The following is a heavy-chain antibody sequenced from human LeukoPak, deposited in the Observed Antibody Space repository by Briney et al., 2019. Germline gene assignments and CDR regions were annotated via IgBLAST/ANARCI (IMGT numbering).Heavy chain of an antibody. CDR1: GFTFSSYS. Sequence: GGSLRLSCAASGFTFSSYSTNWVRQAPGKGLEWVSSISSSSSYIYYADSVKGRFTISRDNAKNSLYLQMNSLRAEDTAVYYCARGTFGTSWPFDYWGQGTLVTVSS. V-gene: IGHV3-21*01. D-gene: IGHD2-2*01. J-gene: IGHJ4*02. CDR3: ARGTFGTSWPFDY. CDR2: ISSSSSYI.